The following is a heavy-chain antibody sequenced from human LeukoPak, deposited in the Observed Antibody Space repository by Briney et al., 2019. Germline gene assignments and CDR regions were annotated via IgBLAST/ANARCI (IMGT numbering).Heavy chain of an antibody. CDR1: GFTFSNAW. Sequence: AGFLTLSCAASGFTFSNAWMSWVRQGPGQGLEWVGRLKSKTDGGTTDYAAPVKGRFTISRDDSKNTLNLQMNSLRTEDTAVYYCAKSEEDAWSDAFDIWGQGTMVTVSS. CDR2: LKSKTDGGTT. V-gene: IGHV3-15*01. J-gene: IGHJ3*02. CDR3: AKSEEDAWSDAFDI. D-gene: IGHD2-15*01.